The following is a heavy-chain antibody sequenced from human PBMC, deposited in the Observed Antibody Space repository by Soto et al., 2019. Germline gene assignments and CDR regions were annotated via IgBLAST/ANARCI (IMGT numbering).Heavy chain of an antibody. CDR2: ISCSGGST. Sequence: GGSLRLSCAASGFTFSNYAMSWFRQAPGKGLEWVSAISCSGGSTYYADSVKGRVTISRDNSKNTLYLQMNSLRAEDTAVYYCAKGLCSSTSCYVGPSYYYYYYGMDVWGQGTTVTVSS. V-gene: IGHV3-23*01. J-gene: IGHJ6*02. D-gene: IGHD2-2*01. CDR1: GFTFSNYA. CDR3: AKGLCSSTSCYVGPSYYYYYYGMDV.